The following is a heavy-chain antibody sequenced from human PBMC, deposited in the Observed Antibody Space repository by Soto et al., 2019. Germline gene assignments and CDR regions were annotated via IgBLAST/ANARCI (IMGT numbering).Heavy chain of an antibody. CDR2: IKDDGSEK. CDR3: ARDWGTPGRGSAVGYYYHYGMDV. V-gene: IGHV3-7*05. D-gene: IGHD6-19*01. J-gene: IGHJ6*02. Sequence: EVQLVEPGGGLVQPGGSLRLSCLASEFTFNTYWMNWVRQAPGRGLAWVANIKDDGSEKNYVDSVKGRFTISRDNAKNSLYLKMNSLRGEDTAVYFCARDWGTPGRGSAVGYYYHYGMDVWGQGTTVTVSS. CDR1: EFTFNTYW.